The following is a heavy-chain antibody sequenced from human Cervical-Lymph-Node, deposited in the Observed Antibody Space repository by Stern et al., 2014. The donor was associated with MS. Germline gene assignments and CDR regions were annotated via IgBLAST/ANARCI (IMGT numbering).Heavy chain of an antibody. CDR1: GFTFSSYS. J-gene: IGHJ4*02. D-gene: IGHD2-8*02. Sequence: EVQLVESGGGLVKPGGSLRLSCAASGFTFSSYSMNWVRQAPGKGLEWVSSISSSSSYIYYADSVKGRFTISRDNAKNSLYLQMNSLRAEDTAVYYCARDLLWYWPIDYWGQGTLVTVSS. V-gene: IGHV3-21*01. CDR2: ISSSSSYI. CDR3: ARDLLWYWPIDY.